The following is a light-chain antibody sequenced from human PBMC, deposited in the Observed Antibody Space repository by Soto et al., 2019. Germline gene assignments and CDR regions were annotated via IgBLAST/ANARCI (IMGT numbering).Light chain of an antibody. CDR2: EVS. Sequence: SVLTQPASVSGSPGQSITISCTGTSSDVGSYNLVSWYQQHPGKAPKLMIYEVSKRPSGVSNRFSGSKSGNTASLTISGLQAEDEADYYCCLYAGSSTNVVFGGGTKLTVL. V-gene: IGLV2-23*02. CDR1: SSDVGSYNL. J-gene: IGLJ2*01. CDR3: CLYAGSSTNVV.